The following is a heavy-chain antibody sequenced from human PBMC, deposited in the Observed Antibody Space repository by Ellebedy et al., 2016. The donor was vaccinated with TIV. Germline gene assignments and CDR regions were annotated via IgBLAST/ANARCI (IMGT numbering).Heavy chain of an antibody. D-gene: IGHD4-17*01. CDR2: IYYSGST. CDR3: ARVAHDYGLGSFDY. Sequence: SETLSLXCTVSGGSISSYYWSWIRQPPGKGLEWIGYIYYSGSTNYNPSLKSRVTMSVDTSKNQFSLKLSSVTAADTAVYYCARVAHDYGLGSFDYWGQGTLVTVSS. V-gene: IGHV4-59*12. CDR1: GGSISSYY. J-gene: IGHJ4*02.